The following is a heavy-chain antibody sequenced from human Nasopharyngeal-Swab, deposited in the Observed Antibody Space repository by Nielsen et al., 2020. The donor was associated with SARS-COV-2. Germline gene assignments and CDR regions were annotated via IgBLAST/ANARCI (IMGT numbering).Heavy chain of an antibody. Sequence: ASVKVSCKASGYTFTGYYMHWVRQAPGQGLEWMGRINPNSGGTNYAQKFQGRVTITADESTSTAYMELSSLRSEDTAVYYCARPYYYDSSGYLVAFDIWGQGTMVTVSS. J-gene: IGHJ3*02. CDR3: ARPYYYDSSGYLVAFDI. D-gene: IGHD3-22*01. CDR2: INPNSGGT. CDR1: GYTFTGYY. V-gene: IGHV1-2*06.